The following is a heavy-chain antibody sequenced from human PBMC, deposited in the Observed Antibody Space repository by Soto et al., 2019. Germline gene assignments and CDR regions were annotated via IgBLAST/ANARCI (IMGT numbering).Heavy chain of an antibody. CDR2: ISYDGSNK. V-gene: IGHV3-30*18. Sequence: PGGSLRLSCAASGFTFSSYGMHWVRQAPGKGLEWVAVISYDGSNKYYADSVKGRFTISRDNSKNTLYLQMNSLRAEDTAVYYCAKGVQLWFVYYYYGMDVWGQGTTVTVSS. CDR1: GFTFSSYG. D-gene: IGHD5-18*01. J-gene: IGHJ6*02. CDR3: AKGVQLWFVYYYYGMDV.